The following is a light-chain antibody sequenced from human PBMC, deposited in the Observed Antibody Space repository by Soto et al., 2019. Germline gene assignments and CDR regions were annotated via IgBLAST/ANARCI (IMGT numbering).Light chain of an antibody. J-gene: IGLJ1*01. CDR1: SSDVTYYNF. V-gene: IGLV2-14*01. CDR2: EVT. CDR3: SSYTTSNTYV. Sequence: QSALAQPASMSGSPGQSITISCTGTSSDVTYYNFVSWYQHHPGKAPSLMIYEVTYRPSGVSDRFSGSKSGNTASLTISGLQPEDEADYYCSSYTTSNTYVFGTGTKVTVL.